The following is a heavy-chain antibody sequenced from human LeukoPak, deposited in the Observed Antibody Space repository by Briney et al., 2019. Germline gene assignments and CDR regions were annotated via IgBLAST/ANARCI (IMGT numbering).Heavy chain of an antibody. CDR1: GFTFNSYS. CDR2: ISYSSTSV. D-gene: IGHD1-26*01. J-gene: IGHJ6*02. CDR3: ARSLIPPTYSGNYIFQYYGMDV. V-gene: IGHV3-21*06. Sequence: PGGSLRLSCAASGFTFNSYSMNWVRQAPGKGLEWVSSISYSSTSVFHADSVEGRFTISRDDAKNSLYLQVNSLRAEDTAVYYCARSLIPPTYSGNYIFQYYGMDVWGQGTTVTVSS.